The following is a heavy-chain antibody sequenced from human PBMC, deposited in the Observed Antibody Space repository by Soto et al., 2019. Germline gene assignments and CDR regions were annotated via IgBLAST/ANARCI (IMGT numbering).Heavy chain of an antibody. Sequence: QVQLQESGPGLVKPSQTLSLTCTVSGGSISSGGYYWSWIRQHPGKGLEWIGYIYYSGSTYYNPSLKSRXXXXXXXXXXXXXXXXXXXXXXXXXXXXXXXXXXXXXHYGMDVWGQGTTVTVSS. CDR2: IYYSGST. CDR3: XXXXXXXXXHYGMDV. V-gene: IGHV4-31*03. CDR1: GGSISSGGYY. J-gene: IGHJ6*02.